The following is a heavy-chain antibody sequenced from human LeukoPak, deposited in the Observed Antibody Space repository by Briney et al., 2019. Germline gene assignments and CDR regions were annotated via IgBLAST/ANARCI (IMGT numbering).Heavy chain of an antibody. CDR3: ARSRSGFVDV. CDR1: GGSISSYY. V-gene: IGHV4-59*08. J-gene: IGHJ6*02. Sequence: PSETLSLTCTVSGGSISSYYWSWIRQPPGKGLEWIGYIYYSGSTNYNPSLKSRVTISVDTSKNQFSLKLSSVTAADTAVYYCARSRSGFVDVWGQGTTVTVSS. CDR2: IYYSGST. D-gene: IGHD6-19*01.